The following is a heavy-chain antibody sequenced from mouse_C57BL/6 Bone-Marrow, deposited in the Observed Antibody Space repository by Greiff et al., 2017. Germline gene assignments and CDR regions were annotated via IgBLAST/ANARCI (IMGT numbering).Heavy chain of an antibody. CDR2: IDPSDSYT. Sequence: QVQLQQPGAELVKPGASVKLSCKASGYTFTSYWMQWVKQRPGQGLEWIGEIDPSDSYTNYNQKFKGKATLTVDTSSSTAYMQLSSLTSEDSAVYYCARIPYGYDGDWFAYWGQGTLVTVSA. D-gene: IGHD2-2*01. CDR3: ARIPYGYDGDWFAY. J-gene: IGHJ3*01. CDR1: GYTFTSYW. V-gene: IGHV1-50*01.